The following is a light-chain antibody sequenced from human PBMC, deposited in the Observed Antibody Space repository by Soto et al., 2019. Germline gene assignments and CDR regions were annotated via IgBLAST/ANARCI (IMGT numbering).Light chain of an antibody. V-gene: IGKV3-20*01. J-gene: IGKJ2*01. CDR3: QQYGSSPRT. CDR2: GAS. Sequence: EIWVTQSPGTLSLSPGERATLSCRASQSVSISSLAWYQQKPGQAPRLLIYGASSRATGIPDRFSGSGSGTDFTLTISRLEPEDLAVYYCQQYGSSPRTFGQGTKVEIK. CDR1: QSVSISS.